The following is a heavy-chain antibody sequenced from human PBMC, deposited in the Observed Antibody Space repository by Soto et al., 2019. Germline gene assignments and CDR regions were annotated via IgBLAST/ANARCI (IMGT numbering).Heavy chain of an antibody. Sequence: PGESLKISCKGSGYSFTSYWIGWVRQMPGKGLEWMGIIYPGDSDTRYSPSFQGQVTISADKSISTAYLQWSSLKASDTTMYYCARHSIVKWIRLGDAFDIWGQGTMVAVS. CDR2: IYPGDSDT. CDR1: GYSFTSYW. V-gene: IGHV5-51*01. CDR3: ARHSIVKWIRLGDAFDI. D-gene: IGHD5-12*01. J-gene: IGHJ3*02.